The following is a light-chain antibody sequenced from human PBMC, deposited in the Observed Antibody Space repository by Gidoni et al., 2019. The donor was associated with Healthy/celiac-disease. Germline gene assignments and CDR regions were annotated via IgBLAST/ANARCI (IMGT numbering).Light chain of an antibody. CDR2: QDS. CDR3: QARDSSTVV. Sequence: SYELTQPPSVSVSPGQTASITCSGEKLGDEYACWYQQKPGQSPVLVIYQDSKRPSGIPARFSGSNSWNTATLTISGTQAMDEADYYCQARDSSTVVFGGGTKLTVL. J-gene: IGLJ2*01. V-gene: IGLV3-1*01. CDR1: KLGDEY.